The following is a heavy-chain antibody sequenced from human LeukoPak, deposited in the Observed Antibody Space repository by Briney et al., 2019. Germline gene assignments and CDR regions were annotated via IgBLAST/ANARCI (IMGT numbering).Heavy chain of an antibody. Sequence: ASVKVSCKASGGTFTSYYMHWVRQAPGQGLEWMGIINPSGGSTSYAQKFQGRVTMTRDTSTSTVYMELSSLRSEDTAVYYCARARVLVQPNGSGSYPGYWGQGTLVTVSS. CDR3: ARARVLVQPNGSGSYPGY. CDR2: INPSGGST. CDR1: GGTFTSYY. J-gene: IGHJ4*02. D-gene: IGHD3-10*01. V-gene: IGHV1-46*01.